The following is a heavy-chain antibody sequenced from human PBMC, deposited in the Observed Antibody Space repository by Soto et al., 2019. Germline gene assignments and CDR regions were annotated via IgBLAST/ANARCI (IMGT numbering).Heavy chain of an antibody. D-gene: IGHD3-3*01. CDR3: VKDSACDFWIGYYNWFDP. V-gene: IGHV3-64D*09. J-gene: IGHJ5*02. Sequence: GGSLRLSCSASGFTFSSNAMHWVRQAQGKGLEYVSAISSNGGSTDYADSVKGKFTISRDNSKNTLYLQMSSLRAEDTSVYYCVKDSACDFWIGYYNWFDPWGQGTLVTVSS. CDR2: ISSNGGST. CDR1: GFTFSSNA.